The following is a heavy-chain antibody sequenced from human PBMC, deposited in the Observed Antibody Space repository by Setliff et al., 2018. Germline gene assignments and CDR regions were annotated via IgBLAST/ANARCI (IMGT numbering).Heavy chain of an antibody. CDR1: GGSTGVSEYY. Sequence: SETLSLTCTFPGGSTGVSEYYWGWVRQSPGKGLEWIGSAYAGGGTYYNPSLQSRITISVDTSQNHFSLSLTSMTAADTAVYHCAAGIKLGIFDSWGQGVLVTVSS. J-gene: IGHJ4*02. CDR2: AYAGGGT. D-gene: IGHD3-16*01. CDR3: AAGIKLGIFDS. V-gene: IGHV4-39*07.